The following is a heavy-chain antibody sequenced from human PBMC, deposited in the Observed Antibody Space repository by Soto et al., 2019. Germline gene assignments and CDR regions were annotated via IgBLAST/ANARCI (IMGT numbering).Heavy chain of an antibody. CDR3: ARDHDFWSGYRFDY. V-gene: IGHV4-61*01. Sequence: SETLSLTCTVSGGSVSSGSYYWSWIRQPPGKGLEWIGYIYYSGSTNYNPPLKSRVTISVDTSKNQFSLKLSSVTAADTAVYYCARDHDFWSGYRFDYWGQGTLVTVSS. D-gene: IGHD3-3*01. J-gene: IGHJ4*02. CDR1: GGSVSSGSYY. CDR2: IYYSGST.